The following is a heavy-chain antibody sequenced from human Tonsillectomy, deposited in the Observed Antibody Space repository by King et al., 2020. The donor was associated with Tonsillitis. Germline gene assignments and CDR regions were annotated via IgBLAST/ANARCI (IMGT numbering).Heavy chain of an antibody. D-gene: IGHD1-14*01. J-gene: IGHJ4*02. Sequence: VQLVESGGGVVQPGRSLRLSCAASGFTFSSYGMHWVRQAPGKGLEWVAVISYDGSNKYYADSVKGRFTISRDNSNNTLYLQMNSLRTEDTAVYYCARDWGKDRRNHFDYWGQGTLVTVAS. CDR2: ISYDGSNK. V-gene: IGHV3-30*03. CDR1: GFTFSSYG. CDR3: ARDWGKDRRNHFDY.